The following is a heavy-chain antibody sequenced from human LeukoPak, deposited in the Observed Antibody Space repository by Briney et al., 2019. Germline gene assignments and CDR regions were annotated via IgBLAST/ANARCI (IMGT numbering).Heavy chain of an antibody. CDR1: GFTFSSYG. Sequence: GRSLRLSCAASGFTFSSYGMHWVRQAPGKGLEWVAVISYDGSNKYYADSVKGRFTISRDNSKNTLYLQMNSLRAEDTAVYYRAKYSGYYSFDYWGQGTLVTVSS. V-gene: IGHV3-30*18. D-gene: IGHD3-22*01. CDR3: AKYSGYYSFDY. CDR2: ISYDGSNK. J-gene: IGHJ4*02.